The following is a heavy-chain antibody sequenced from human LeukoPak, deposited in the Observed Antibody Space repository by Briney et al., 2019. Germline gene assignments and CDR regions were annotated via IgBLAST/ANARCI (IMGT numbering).Heavy chain of an antibody. Sequence: ASVKVSCKASGGTFSSYAISWVRQAPGQGLEWMGIINPSGGSTSYAQKFQGRVTMTEDTSTDTAYMELSSLRSEDTAVYYCATAGGNYGYFDYWGQGTLVTVSS. CDR3: ATAGGNYGYFDY. D-gene: IGHD3-10*01. J-gene: IGHJ4*02. CDR1: GGTFSSYA. V-gene: IGHV1-46*01. CDR2: INPSGGST.